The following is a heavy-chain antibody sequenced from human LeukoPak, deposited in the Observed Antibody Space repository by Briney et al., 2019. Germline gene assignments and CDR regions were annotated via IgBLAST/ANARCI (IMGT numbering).Heavy chain of an antibody. D-gene: IGHD1-26*01. V-gene: IGHV1-18*01. J-gene: IGHJ4*02. Sequence: GASVKVSCKASGYSFTSYGISWVRQAPGQGLEWMGWIVPSNGYTTYAQKFQGRVTMTTDTSTSTACMELRSPRSDDTAVYHCAIPTGCGSYCFGHWGQGTLATVSS. CDR1: GYSFTSYG. CDR2: IVPSNGYT. CDR3: AIPTGCGSYCFGH.